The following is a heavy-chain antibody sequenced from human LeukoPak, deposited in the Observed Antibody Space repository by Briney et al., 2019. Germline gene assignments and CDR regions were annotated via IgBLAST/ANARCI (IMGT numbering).Heavy chain of an antibody. CDR2: FDPEDGET. CDR1: GYTLTELS. J-gene: IGHJ6*02. Sequence: ASVKVSCKVSGYTLTELSMHWVRQVPGKGLEWMGGFDPEDGETIYAQKFQGRVTMTEDTSTDTAYMELSSLRSEDTAVYYCATGISHHSGSLPYYYYGMDVWGQGTTVTVSS. CDR3: ATGISHHSGSLPYYYYGMDV. D-gene: IGHD1-26*01. V-gene: IGHV1-24*01.